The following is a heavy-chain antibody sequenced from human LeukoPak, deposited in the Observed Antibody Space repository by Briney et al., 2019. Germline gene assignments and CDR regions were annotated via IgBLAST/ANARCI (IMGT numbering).Heavy chain of an antibody. Sequence: ASVKVSCKASGYTFTSYDINWVRQATGQGLEWMGWMNPNSGNTGYAQKFQGRVTMTRNTSISTAYMELSSLRSEDTAVYYCAREESSGWYRLVDYWGQGTLVTVSS. V-gene: IGHV1-8*01. D-gene: IGHD6-19*01. J-gene: IGHJ4*02. CDR2: MNPNSGNT. CDR3: AREESSGWYRLVDY. CDR1: GYTFTSYD.